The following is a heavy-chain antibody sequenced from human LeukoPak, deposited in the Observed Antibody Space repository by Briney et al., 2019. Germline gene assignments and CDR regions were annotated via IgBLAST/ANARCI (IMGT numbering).Heavy chain of an antibody. Sequence: ASVKVSCKASGYTFTGYYMHWVRQAPGQGLEWMGWINPNSGGTNYAQKFRGRVTMTRDTSISTAYMELSRLRSDDTAVYYCARVSGYYGSGWFDPWGQGTLVTVSS. CDR3: ARVSGYYGSGWFDP. CDR2: INPNSGGT. J-gene: IGHJ5*02. CDR1: GYTFTGYY. V-gene: IGHV1-2*02. D-gene: IGHD3-10*01.